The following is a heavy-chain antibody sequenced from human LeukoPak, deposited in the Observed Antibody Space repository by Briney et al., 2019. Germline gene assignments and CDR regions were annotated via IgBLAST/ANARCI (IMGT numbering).Heavy chain of an antibody. CDR2: INPSGDST. V-gene: IGHV1-46*01. CDR1: GYTFTINH. CDR3: AKLATSDTGEAY. D-gene: IGHD3-16*01. Sequence: ASVKVSCKASGYTFTINHIHWVRQAPGQGLEWMGVINPSGDSTTYAQNFQGRVTMTRDTSTSTVYMELRSLRSEDTAIYYCAKLATSDTGEAYWGQGTLVTVSS. J-gene: IGHJ4*02.